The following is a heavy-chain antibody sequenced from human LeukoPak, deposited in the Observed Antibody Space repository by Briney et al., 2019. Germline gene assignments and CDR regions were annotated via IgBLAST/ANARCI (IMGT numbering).Heavy chain of an antibody. CDR3: ASGYSYGYDY. J-gene: IGHJ4*02. CDR1: GFTLDDYA. Sequence: GGSLRLSCAASGFTLDDYAMHWVRQAPGKGLEWVSLISGGGGSTYYADSVKGRFTISRDNAKNSLYLQMNSLRAEDTAVYYCASGYSYGYDYWGQGTLVTVCS. V-gene: IGHV3-43*02. D-gene: IGHD5-18*01. CDR2: ISGGGGST.